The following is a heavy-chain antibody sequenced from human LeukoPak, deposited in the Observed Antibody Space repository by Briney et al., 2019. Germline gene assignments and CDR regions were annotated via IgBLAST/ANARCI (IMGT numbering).Heavy chain of an antibody. CDR3: ARDGPSQDSIFAFDI. CDR1: GFAFSNYD. Sequence: GGSLRLSCAASGFAFSNYDIHWVRQAPGKGLEWVSYISGSGNSIYYRDSVKGRFTISRDNSKNTLYLQMNSLRAEDTAVYYCARDGPSQDSIFAFDIWGQGTMVTVSS. D-gene: IGHD3-9*01. J-gene: IGHJ3*02. CDR2: ISGSGNSI. V-gene: IGHV3-48*03.